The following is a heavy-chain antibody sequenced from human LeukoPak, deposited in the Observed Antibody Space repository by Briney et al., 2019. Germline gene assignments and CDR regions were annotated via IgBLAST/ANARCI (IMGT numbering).Heavy chain of an antibody. CDR1: GGSFSGYY. Sequence: PSETLSLTCAVYGGSFSGYYWSWIRQPPGKGLEWIGEINHSGSTNYNPSLKSRVTTSVDTSKNQFSLKLSSVTAADTAVYYCARGWFSVSPLDYWGQGTLVTVSS. V-gene: IGHV4-34*01. CDR3: ARGWFSVSPLDY. D-gene: IGHD3-9*01. J-gene: IGHJ4*02. CDR2: INHSGST.